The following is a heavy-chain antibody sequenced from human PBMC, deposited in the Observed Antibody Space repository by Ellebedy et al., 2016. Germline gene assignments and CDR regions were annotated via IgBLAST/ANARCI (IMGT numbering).Heavy chain of an antibody. CDR1: GYTFTSYY. V-gene: IGHV1-46*01. Sequence: ASVKVSCKASGYTFTSYYMHWVRQAPGQGLEWMGIINPSGGSTSYAQKFQGRVTMTRDTSTSTVYMELSSLRSEDTAVYYCARDLEVVVAAAYYFDYWGQGTLVTVSS. CDR3: ARDLEVVVAAAYYFDY. J-gene: IGHJ4*02. D-gene: IGHD2-15*01. CDR2: INPSGGST.